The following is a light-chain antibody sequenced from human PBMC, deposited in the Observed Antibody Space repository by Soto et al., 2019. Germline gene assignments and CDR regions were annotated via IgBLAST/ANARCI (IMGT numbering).Light chain of an antibody. Sequence: VLTQTPGTLSLSPGEGATLSCRASQSVSTSAFAWYQHKRGQSPRLLIFGTSSRATDVPDRFSGSRSGTDFALTISRLEPEDSATYYCQQYSFSPWTFGQGTRVEIK. CDR1: QSVSTSA. CDR3: QQYSFSPWT. J-gene: IGKJ1*01. V-gene: IGKV3-20*01. CDR2: GTS.